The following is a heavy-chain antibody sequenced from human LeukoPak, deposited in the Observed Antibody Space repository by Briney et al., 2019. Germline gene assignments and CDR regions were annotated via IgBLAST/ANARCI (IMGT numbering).Heavy chain of an antibody. Sequence: SGGSLRLSCAASGFTFSSYAMSWGRQAPGKGLEWVSAISASGGSTYYADSVKGRFTISRDNSKNTLYVQMNSLRAEDTAVYYCAKDGVVVTGSLPEYFQHWGQGTLVTVSS. CDR3: AKDGVVVTGSLPEYFQH. CDR2: ISASGGST. V-gene: IGHV3-23*01. J-gene: IGHJ1*01. D-gene: IGHD2-21*02. CDR1: GFTFSSYA.